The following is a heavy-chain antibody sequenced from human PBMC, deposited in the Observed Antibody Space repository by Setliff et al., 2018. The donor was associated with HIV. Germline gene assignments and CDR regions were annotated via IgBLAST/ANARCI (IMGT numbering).Heavy chain of an antibody. CDR3: ARRTIWGDAFDV. Sequence: KPSETLSLTCSVSGYSLSSGFYWGWIRQAPGKGLEWIANIYHSGNTYNNPYLKSRVTMSLDTSKNQVSLRLTSVTAADTAIYYCARRTIWGDAFDVWGQGTMVTVS. D-gene: IGHD3-16*01. V-gene: IGHV4-38-2*01. CDR2: IYHSGNT. J-gene: IGHJ3*01. CDR1: GYSLSSGFY.